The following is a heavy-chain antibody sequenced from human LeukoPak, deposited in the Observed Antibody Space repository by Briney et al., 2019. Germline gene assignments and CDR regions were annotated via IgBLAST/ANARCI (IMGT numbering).Heavy chain of an antibody. V-gene: IGHV3-74*01. CDR1: GFTFRDYW. CDR3: ARDARYNIDV. Sequence: PGGSLRLSCAASGFTFRDYWMHWVRQAPGKGLVWVSRIISDGTSATYADFVKGRFTMSRDNAKNTLYLEMNSLGADDTAVYYCARDARYNIDVWAQGTTVTVSS. D-gene: IGHD3-9*01. J-gene: IGHJ6*02. CDR2: IISDGTSA.